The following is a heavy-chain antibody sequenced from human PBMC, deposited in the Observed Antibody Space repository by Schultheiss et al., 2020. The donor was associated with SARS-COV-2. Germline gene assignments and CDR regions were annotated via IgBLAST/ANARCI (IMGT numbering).Heavy chain of an antibody. CDR3: VRDEYYYDSSGYGPYWYFDL. CDR2: IYYSGSA. D-gene: IGHD3-22*01. CDR1: GGSISSGGYY. Sequence: SETLSLTCTVSGGSISSGGYYWSWIRQHPGKGLEWIGYIYYSGSANYNPSLKSRVTMSVDTSKNQFSLNLSSMTAADTAVYYCVRDEYYYDSSGYGPYWYFDLWGRGTLVTVSS. V-gene: IGHV4-61*08. J-gene: IGHJ2*01.